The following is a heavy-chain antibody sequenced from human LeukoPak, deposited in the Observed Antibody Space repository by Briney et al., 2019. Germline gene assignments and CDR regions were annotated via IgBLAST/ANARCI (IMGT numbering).Heavy chain of an antibody. CDR3: AREATYCLKY. CDR1: GDSVSNNNW. D-gene: IGHD2-21*02. CDR2: IYHSGST. Sequence: PSETLSLTCAVSGDSVSNNNWWSWVHQPPGKGLEWIGEIYHSGSTNYNPSLKSRVTISVDKSKNQFSLRLSSVTAADTAVYYCAREATYCLKYWGQGTLVTVSS. J-gene: IGHJ4*02. V-gene: IGHV4-4*02.